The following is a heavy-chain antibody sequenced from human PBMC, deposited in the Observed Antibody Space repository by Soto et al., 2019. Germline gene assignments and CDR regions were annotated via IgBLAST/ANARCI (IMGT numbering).Heavy chain of an antibody. CDR3: AKDLRFRTVTIQYYFDY. CDR2: ISGSGGST. Sequence: EVQLLESGGGLVQPGGSLRLSCAASGFTFSSYAMSWVRQAPGKGLEWVSAISGSGGSTYYADSVKGRFTISRDNSKNTLYLQMNSLRSEDTAVYYCAKDLRFRTVTIQYYFDYWGQGTLVTVSS. CDR1: GFTFSSYA. D-gene: IGHD4-17*01. J-gene: IGHJ4*02. V-gene: IGHV3-23*01.